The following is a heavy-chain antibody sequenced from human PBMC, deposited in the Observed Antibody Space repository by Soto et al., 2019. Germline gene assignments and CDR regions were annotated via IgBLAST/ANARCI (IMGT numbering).Heavy chain of an antibody. CDR1: GFTFNTYA. Sequence: GGSLRLSCAASGFTFNTYAVTWVRQAPGKGLEWVSRISDSSSTIYYADSVKGRFTISRDNAKNSLYLQMNSLRAEDTAVYYCARSGDYWYFDLWGRGTLVTVSS. CDR2: ISDSSSTI. CDR3: ARSGDYWYFDL. D-gene: IGHD2-21*01. V-gene: IGHV3-48*01. J-gene: IGHJ2*01.